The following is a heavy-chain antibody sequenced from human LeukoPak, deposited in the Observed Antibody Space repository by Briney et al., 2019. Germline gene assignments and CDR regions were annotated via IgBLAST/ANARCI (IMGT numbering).Heavy chain of an antibody. Sequence: SETLSLTCAVYGGSFRGYYWSWIRQPPGKGLEWIGEINHSGSTNYNPSLKSRVTISVDTSKNQFSLKLSSVTAADTAVYYCARSYSSSSGLRYWGQGTLVTVSS. V-gene: IGHV4-34*01. CDR3: ARSYSSSSGLRY. D-gene: IGHD6-6*01. CDR1: GGSFRGYY. CDR2: INHSGST. J-gene: IGHJ4*02.